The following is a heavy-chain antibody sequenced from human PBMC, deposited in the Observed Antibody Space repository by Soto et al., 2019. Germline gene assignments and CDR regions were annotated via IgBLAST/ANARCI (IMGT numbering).Heavy chain of an antibody. D-gene: IGHD2-2*01. CDR1: GGTFSSYA. J-gene: IGHJ6*02. CDR2: IIPIFGTA. CDR3: ARDRDIVVVPAANTYYYYYGMDV. V-gene: IGHV1-69*13. Sequence: SVKVSCKASGGTFSSYAISWVRQAPGQGLEWMGGIIPIFGTANYAQKFQGRVTITADESTSTAYMELSSLRSEDTAVYYCARDRDIVVVPAANTYYYYYGMDVWGQGTTVTVSS.